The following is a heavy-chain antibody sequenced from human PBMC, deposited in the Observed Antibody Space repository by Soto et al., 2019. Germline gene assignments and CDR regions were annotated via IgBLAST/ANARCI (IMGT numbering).Heavy chain of an antibody. CDR3: AHSLIDSYGSQDAFDI. CDR1: GFSLSTSGVG. D-gene: IGHD5-18*01. CDR2: IYWDDDK. Sequence: QITLKESGPTLVKPTQTLTLTCTFSGFSLSTSGVGVGWIRQPPGKALEWLARIYWDDDKRYSPSLKSRLTITKDTSKNQVVLTMTHMDPVDTATYYCAHSLIDSYGSQDAFDIWGQGTMVTVSS. J-gene: IGHJ3*02. V-gene: IGHV2-5*02.